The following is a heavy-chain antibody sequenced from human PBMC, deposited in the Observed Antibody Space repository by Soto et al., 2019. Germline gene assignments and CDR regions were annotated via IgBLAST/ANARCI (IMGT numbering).Heavy chain of an antibody. Sequence: PGESLKISCKGSGYSFTSYWIGWVRQMPGKGLEWMGIIYPGDSDTRYSPSFQGQVTISADKSISTAYLQWSSLKASDTAMYYCARPGSRRRINDAFDIWGQGTMVTVSS. CDR3: ARPGSRRRINDAFDI. CDR2: IYPGDSDT. J-gene: IGHJ3*02. CDR1: GYSFTSYW. D-gene: IGHD2-2*01. V-gene: IGHV5-51*01.